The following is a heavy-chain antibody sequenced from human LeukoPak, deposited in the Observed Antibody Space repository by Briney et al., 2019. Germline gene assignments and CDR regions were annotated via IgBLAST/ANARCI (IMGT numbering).Heavy chain of an antibody. J-gene: IGHJ4*02. V-gene: IGHV3-30-3*01. Sequence: PGRSLRLSCAASGFTFSSYAMHWVRQAPGKGLEWVAVISYDGSNKYYADSVKGRFTISRDNSKNTLYLQMNSLRTEDTAVYYCARDTMSTFDYWGQGTLVTVSS. CDR3: ARDTMSTFDY. CDR1: GFTFSSYA. CDR2: ISYDGSNK. D-gene: IGHD3-3*01.